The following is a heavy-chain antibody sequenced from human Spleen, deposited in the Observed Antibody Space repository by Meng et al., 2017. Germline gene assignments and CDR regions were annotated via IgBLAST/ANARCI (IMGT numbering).Heavy chain of an antibody. CDR2: IYYSGST. Sequence: SETLSLTCTVSGGSISSGGYYWSWIRQHPGKGLEWIGYIYYSGSTYYNPSLKSRITISVDTSKNQFSLKLSSVTAADTAVYYCASAHSMVRGLFPPNIWGQGTMVTVSS. J-gene: IGHJ3*02. V-gene: IGHV4-31*03. D-gene: IGHD3-10*01. CDR1: GGSISSGGYY. CDR3: ASAHSMVRGLFPPNI.